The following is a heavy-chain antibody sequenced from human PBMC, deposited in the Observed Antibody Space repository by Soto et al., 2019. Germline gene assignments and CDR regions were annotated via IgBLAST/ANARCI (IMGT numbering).Heavy chain of an antibody. CDR3: ARGVLDD. CDR2: IWYDGGKT. D-gene: IGHD3-10*01. Sequence: QVPLVESGGGMVQPGRSLRLSCATSGFTFSTYGMHWVRQAPGKGLEWVARIWYDGGKTFYADSVKGRFTISRDNSQNTLYLQMNSLGAEDTAVYYRARGVLDDWGQGTTVTVSS. CDR1: GFTFSTYG. V-gene: IGHV3-33*01. J-gene: IGHJ6*02.